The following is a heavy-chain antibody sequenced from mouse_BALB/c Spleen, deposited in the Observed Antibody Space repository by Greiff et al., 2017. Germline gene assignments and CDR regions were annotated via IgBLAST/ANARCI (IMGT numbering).Heavy chain of an antibody. J-gene: IGHJ4*01. V-gene: IGHV5-17*02. CDR2: ISSGSSTI. CDR3: ARAGGDGNYYAMDY. Sequence: EVQVVESGGGLVQPGGSRKLSCAASGFTFSSFGMHWVRQAPEKGLEWVAYISSGSSTIYYADTVKGRFTISRDNPKNTLFLQMTSLRSEDTAMYYCARAGGDGNYYAMDYWGQGTSVTVSS. CDR1: GFTFSSFG. D-gene: IGHD2-1*01.